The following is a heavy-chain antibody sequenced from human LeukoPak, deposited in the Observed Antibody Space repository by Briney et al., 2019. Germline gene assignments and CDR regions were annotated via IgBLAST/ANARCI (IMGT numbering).Heavy chain of an antibody. CDR2: ISGSGGST. V-gene: IGHV3-23*01. J-gene: IGHJ4*02. Sequence: GGSLRLSCAASGFTFSSYAMSWVRQPPGRGLEWVSAISGSGGSTYYADSVKGHFTISRDNSKNTLYLQMNSLRAEDTAVYYCAKGRREQWLVPLDYWGQGTLVTVSS. CDR1: GFTFSSYA. D-gene: IGHD6-19*01. CDR3: AKGRREQWLVPLDY.